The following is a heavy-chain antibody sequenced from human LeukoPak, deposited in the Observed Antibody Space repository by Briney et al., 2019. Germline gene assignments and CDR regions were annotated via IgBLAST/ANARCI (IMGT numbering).Heavy chain of an antibody. J-gene: IGHJ4*02. CDR1: GFTFSSYS. V-gene: IGHV3-21*01. Sequence: GGSLRLSCAASGFTFSSYSMNWVRQAPGKGLEWVSSISSSSSYIYYADSVRGRFTISRDNAKNTLYLQMDSLRAEDTAVYYCARPVAGTYAPIDYWGQGTLVTVSS. CDR3: ARPVAGTYAPIDY. D-gene: IGHD6-19*01. CDR2: ISSSSSYI.